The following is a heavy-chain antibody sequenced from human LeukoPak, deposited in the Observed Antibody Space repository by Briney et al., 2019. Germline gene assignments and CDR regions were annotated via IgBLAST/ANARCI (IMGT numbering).Heavy chain of an antibody. V-gene: IGHV3-21*01. Sequence: GGSLRLSCVVSGFTFRSYSMNWVRQAPGKGLEWVSSISSSSSYIYYADSVKGRFTISRDNAKNSLYLQMNSLRAGDTALYYCARDLTYSSSPPGWYFDLWGRGALVTVSS. CDR1: GFTFRSYS. CDR2: ISSSSSYI. J-gene: IGHJ2*01. CDR3: ARDLTYSSSPPGWYFDL. D-gene: IGHD6-6*01.